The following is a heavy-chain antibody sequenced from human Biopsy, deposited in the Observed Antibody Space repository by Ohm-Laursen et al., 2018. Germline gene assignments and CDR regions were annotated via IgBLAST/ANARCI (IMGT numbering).Heavy chain of an antibody. CDR1: GYSLTSHD. D-gene: IGHD6-19*01. CDR2: INPNTGNT. CDR3: VRTPTISVGGTWSRYWFFDI. J-gene: IGHJ2*01. V-gene: IGHV1-8*01. Sequence: SVTLSCKPSGYSLTSHDINWVRQAPGQGSEWMGWINPNTGNTGDAPQFQGRVSMTTDTSISTAYMELSGLTFEDTAVYYCVRTPTISVGGTWSRYWFFDIWGRGTLITVSS.